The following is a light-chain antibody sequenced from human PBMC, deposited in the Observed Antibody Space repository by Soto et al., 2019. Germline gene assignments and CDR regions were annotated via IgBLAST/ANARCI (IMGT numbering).Light chain of an antibody. V-gene: IGKV3-15*01. Sequence: EIVMTQSPATLSVSPGERAALSCRASQSLTSYLAWCQQKPGQAPSLLIYGASARATGIPDRFSGSGSGTEFTLTINSLQSEDFAVYYCQQYYSWPLTFGGGTTVEIK. CDR2: GAS. J-gene: IGKJ4*01. CDR1: QSLTSY. CDR3: QQYYSWPLT.